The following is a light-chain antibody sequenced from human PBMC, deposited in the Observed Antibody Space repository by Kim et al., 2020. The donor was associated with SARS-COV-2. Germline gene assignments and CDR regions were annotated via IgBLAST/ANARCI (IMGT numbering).Light chain of an antibody. CDR1: QGISNY. CDR3: QNYISLPALS. CDR2: AAS. V-gene: IGKV1-27*01. J-gene: IGKJ4*01. Sequence: DIQMTQSPSSLSASVGDRVTITCRASQGISNYLAWYQQKPGKVPKLLIYAASTLQSGVPSRFSGSGSGTDFTLSITSLQPEDAATYYCQNYISLPALSFGGGTKVDIK.